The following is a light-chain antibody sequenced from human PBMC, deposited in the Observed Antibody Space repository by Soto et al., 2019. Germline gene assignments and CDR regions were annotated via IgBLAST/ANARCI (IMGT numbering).Light chain of an antibody. Sequence: IGLPQSPATLYLSPGERTTLSCRARQCVISYLACYRQKPGQAPRLLLYDASNRSPGIPARFSGSGSGTDFTLTISSLEPEDFAVYYCQQRSNSELTFGGGPKVEIK. J-gene: IGKJ4*01. CDR2: DAS. V-gene: IGKV3-11*01. CDR1: QCVISY. CDR3: QQRSNSELT.